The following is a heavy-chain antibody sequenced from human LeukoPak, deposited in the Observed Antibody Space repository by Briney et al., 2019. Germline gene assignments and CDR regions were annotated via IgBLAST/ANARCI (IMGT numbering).Heavy chain of an antibody. CDR3: ARDPAVYSGYDTWYLDL. J-gene: IGHJ2*01. CDR2: ISYDGSSK. D-gene: IGHD5-12*01. CDR1: GFTFSSYW. V-gene: IGHV3-30*03. Sequence: GGSLRLSCAASGFTFSSYWMSWVRQAPGKGLEWVTVISYDGSSKYYADSVKGRFTIFRDNSKNTLDLQMNSLRAEDTAMYYCARDPAVYSGYDTWYLDLWGRGTLVTVSS.